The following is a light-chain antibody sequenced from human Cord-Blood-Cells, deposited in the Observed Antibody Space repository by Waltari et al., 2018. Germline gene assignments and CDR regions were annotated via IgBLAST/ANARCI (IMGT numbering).Light chain of an antibody. V-gene: IGLV5-45*02. Sequence: QAVLTQPSSLAASPGASASLTCTLRSGLNVGTYRICWYQQKPGSPPQYLLRYKSDSDKQQGSGVPSRFSGSKDASANAGILLISGLQSEDEADYYCMIWHSSAVVFGGGTKLTVL. CDR2: YKSDSDK. J-gene: IGLJ2*01. CDR1: SGLNVGTYR. CDR3: MIWHSSAVV.